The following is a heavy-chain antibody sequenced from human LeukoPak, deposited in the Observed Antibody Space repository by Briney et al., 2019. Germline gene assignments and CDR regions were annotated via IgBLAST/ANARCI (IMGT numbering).Heavy chain of an antibody. CDR2: INHSGST. CDR3: ARGIPRYCSGGSCYSN. D-gene: IGHD2-15*01. V-gene: IGHV4-34*01. CDR1: GGSFSGYY. J-gene: IGHJ4*02. Sequence: PSETLSLTCAVYGGSFSGYYWSWIRQPPGKGLEWIGEINHSGSTNYNPSLKSRVTISVDTSKNQFSLKLSSVTAADTAVYYCARGIPRYCSGGSCYSNWGQGTLVTVSS.